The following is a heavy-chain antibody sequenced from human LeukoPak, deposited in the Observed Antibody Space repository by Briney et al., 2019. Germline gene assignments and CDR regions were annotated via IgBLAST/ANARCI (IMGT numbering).Heavy chain of an antibody. D-gene: IGHD3-10*01. V-gene: IGHV1-24*01. CDR1: GYTLTELS. CDR3: ALLRAGRTSSHQEYYYSYGMDV. Sequence: ASVKVSCKVSGYTLTELSMHWVRQAPGKGLEWMGGFDPEDGETIYAQKFQGRVTMTEDTSTDTAYMELSSLRSEDTAVYYCALLRAGRTSSHQEYYYSYGMDVWGQGTTVSVSS. CDR2: FDPEDGET. J-gene: IGHJ6*02.